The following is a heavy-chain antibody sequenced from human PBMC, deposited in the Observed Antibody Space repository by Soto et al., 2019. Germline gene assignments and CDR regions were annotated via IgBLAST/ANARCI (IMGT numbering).Heavy chain of an antibody. D-gene: IGHD3-3*01. CDR2: INPSGGST. CDR1: GYTFTSYY. Sequence: ASVKVSCKASGYTFTSYYMHWVRQAPGQGLEWMGIINPSGGSTSYAQKFQGRVTMTRDTSTSTVYMELSSLRSEDTAVYYYARGTEPTIFGVVITNYFDYWGQGTLVTVSS. J-gene: IGHJ4*02. CDR3: ARGTEPTIFGVVITNYFDY. V-gene: IGHV1-46*01.